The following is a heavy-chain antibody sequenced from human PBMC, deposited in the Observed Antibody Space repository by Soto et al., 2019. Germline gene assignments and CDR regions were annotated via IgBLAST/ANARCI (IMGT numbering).Heavy chain of an antibody. Sequence: QVQLVQSGAEVKKPGASVKVSCKASGYTFTSYDINWVRQATGQGLVWMGWMNPNSGNTGYAQKFQGSVTMTRNTSISTAYMELSSLGSEDTAVYYCARRRRGSYYSDYWGQGALVTVSS. CDR3: ARRRRGSYYSDY. V-gene: IGHV1-8*01. J-gene: IGHJ4*02. CDR1: GYTFTSYD. CDR2: MNPNSGNT. D-gene: IGHD1-26*01.